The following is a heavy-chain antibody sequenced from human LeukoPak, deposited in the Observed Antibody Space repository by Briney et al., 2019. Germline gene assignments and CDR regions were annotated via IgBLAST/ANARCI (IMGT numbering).Heavy chain of an antibody. Sequence: IPSETLSLTCTVSGGSISSYYWSWIRQPPGKGLEWIGYIYYSGSTNYNPSLKSRVTISVDTSKNQFSLKLSSVTAADTAVYYCARAPDLYGGPDYWGQGTLVTVSS. CDR3: ARAPDLYGGPDY. D-gene: IGHD2/OR15-2a*01. V-gene: IGHV4-59*01. CDR2: IYYSGST. CDR1: GGSISSYY. J-gene: IGHJ4*02.